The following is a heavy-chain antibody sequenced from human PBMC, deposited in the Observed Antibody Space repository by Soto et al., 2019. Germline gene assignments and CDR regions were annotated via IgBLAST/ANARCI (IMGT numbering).Heavy chain of an antibody. Sequence: PGWSIGLACAASGVTVSSYGMHGVLQTPGKGLEWVAVISYDGSNKYYADSVKGRFTISRDNSKNTLYLQMNSLRAEDTAVYYCAKDGSNNSSSWYGVGWEDYYYYMDVWGKGTTVTVSS. CDR2: ISYDGSNK. V-gene: IGHV3-30*18. CDR1: GVTVSSYG. CDR3: AKDGSNNSSSWYGVGWEDYYYYMDV. D-gene: IGHD6-13*01. J-gene: IGHJ6*03.